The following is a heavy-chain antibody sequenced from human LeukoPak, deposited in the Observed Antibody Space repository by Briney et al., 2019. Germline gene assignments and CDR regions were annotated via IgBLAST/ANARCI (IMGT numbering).Heavy chain of an antibody. Sequence: SETLSLTCAVYGGSFSGYYWSWIRQPPGKGLEWIGEINHSGSTNYNPSLKSRVTISVDTSKNQFSLKLSSVTAADTAVYYCARGPMIVVVTQAFDIWGQGTMVTVSS. V-gene: IGHV4-34*01. CDR3: ARGPMIVVVTQAFDI. CDR2: INHSGST. CDR1: GGSFSGYY. D-gene: IGHD3-22*01. J-gene: IGHJ3*02.